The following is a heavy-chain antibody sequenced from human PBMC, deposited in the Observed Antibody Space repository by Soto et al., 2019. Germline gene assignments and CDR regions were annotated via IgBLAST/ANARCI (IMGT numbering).Heavy chain of an antibody. CDR3: ASSYGSGYRAFDY. CDR1: AEPSNSFS. J-gene: IGHJ4*02. Sequence: QVQLVQSGAGVKRPGSSVKVSCRASAEPSNSFSFNGVRQAPGLGLEWMGRVNPIVSMSNYAQKFQGRVTMTADKSTSTAYMELSSLRSEDTAIYYCASSYGSGYRAFDYWGQGALVTVSS. D-gene: IGHD3-10*01. V-gene: IGHV1-69*02. CDR2: VNPIVSMS.